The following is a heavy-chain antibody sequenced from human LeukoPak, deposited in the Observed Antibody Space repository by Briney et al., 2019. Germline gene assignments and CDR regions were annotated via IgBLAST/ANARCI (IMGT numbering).Heavy chain of an antibody. D-gene: IGHD3-16*01. Sequence: GGALRLSCAVSGLSFSNYWMHWVRQAPGKGLVWVARTNLHGTAVDYADSVKGRFTISRDNAKNTLFLQMNSLRAEDTAIYYCASAYTYVRLGDHWGQGTLVTVSS. J-gene: IGHJ4*02. CDR1: GLSFSNYW. V-gene: IGHV3-74*01. CDR2: TNLHGTAV. CDR3: ASAYTYVRLGDH.